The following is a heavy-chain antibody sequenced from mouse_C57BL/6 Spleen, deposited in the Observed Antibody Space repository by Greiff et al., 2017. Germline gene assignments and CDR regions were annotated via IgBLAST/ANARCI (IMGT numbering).Heavy chain of an antibody. D-gene: IGHD2-1*01. CDR1: GFTFSNYW. V-gene: IGHV6-3*01. Sequence: EVKLVESGGGLVQPGGSMKLSCVASGFTFSNYWMNWVRQSPEKGLEWVAQISLKSDNYATNYAESVKGRFTISRDDSKSSVYLQMSNLRAEDTGIYYCAGGGNYVRYFDVWGTGTTVTVSS. CDR3: AGGGNYVRYFDV. CDR2: ISLKSDNYAT. J-gene: IGHJ1*03.